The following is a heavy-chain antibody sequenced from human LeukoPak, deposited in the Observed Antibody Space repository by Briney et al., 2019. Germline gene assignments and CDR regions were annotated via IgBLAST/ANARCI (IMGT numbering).Heavy chain of an antibody. V-gene: IGHV3-53*01. J-gene: IGHJ5*02. CDR3: ARVDYYGSGSYPATFDP. Sequence: GGSLRLSCAASGFTVSSNYMSWVRQAPGKGLEWVSVIYSGGSTYYADSVKGRFTISRDNSKNTLYLQMNSLRAEDTAVHYCARVDYYGSGSYPATFDPWGQGALVTVSS. CDR1: GFTVSSNY. D-gene: IGHD3-10*01. CDR2: IYSGGST.